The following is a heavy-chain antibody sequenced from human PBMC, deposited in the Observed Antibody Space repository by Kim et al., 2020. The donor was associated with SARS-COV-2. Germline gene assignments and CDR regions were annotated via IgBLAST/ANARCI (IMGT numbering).Heavy chain of an antibody. Sequence: GGSLRLSCTASGFTFGDYAMSWVRQAPGKGLEWVGFIRSKGYGGATEYAASVKGRFSISRDDSKSIAYLQMNSLKTEDTAVYYCTRIRSDYSDYWDYYYGVDVWGQGTTVTVSS. CDR1: GFTFGDYA. J-gene: IGHJ6*02. CDR3: TRIRSDYSDYWDYYYGVDV. V-gene: IGHV3-49*04. CDR2: IRSKGYGGAT. D-gene: IGHD4-17*01.